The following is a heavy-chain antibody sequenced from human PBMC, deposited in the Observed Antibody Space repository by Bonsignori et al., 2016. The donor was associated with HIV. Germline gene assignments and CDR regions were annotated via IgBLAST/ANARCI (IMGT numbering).Heavy chain of an antibody. V-gene: IGHV2-5*01. D-gene: IGHD3-22*01. J-gene: IGHJ4*02. Sequence: QITLKESGPTLVKPTQTLTLTCTLSGFSVSTSGMSVGWIRQSPTKALEWLAVIYWNDDKRYSPSLKSRLSITKDASKNXVVLTMTNMDPVDTATYYCAHRFQLPMIAVGTPLDYWGQGTLVHRLL. CDR1: GFSVSTSGMS. CDR3: AHRFQLPMIAVGTPLDY. CDR2: IYWNDDK.